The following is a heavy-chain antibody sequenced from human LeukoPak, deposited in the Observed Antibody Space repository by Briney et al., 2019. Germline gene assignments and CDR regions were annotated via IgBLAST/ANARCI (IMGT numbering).Heavy chain of an antibody. CDR1: GASISSDIYY. CDR3: ARHRDYGDYAIDY. D-gene: IGHD4-17*01. Sequence: SETLSLTCTVSGASISSDIYYWGWFRQPPGKGLEWIANIYSSGSTNYNPSLKSRVTISVDTSKNQFSLKLSSVTAADTAVYYCARHRDYGDYAIDYWGQGTLVTVSS. J-gene: IGHJ4*02. V-gene: IGHV4-39*01. CDR2: IYSSGST.